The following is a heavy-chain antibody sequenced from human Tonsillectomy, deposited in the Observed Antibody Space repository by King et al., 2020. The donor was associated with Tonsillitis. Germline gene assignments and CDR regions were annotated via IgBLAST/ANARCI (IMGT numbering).Heavy chain of an antibody. CDR3: ANSLGMATFDK. D-gene: IGHD5-24*01. CDR2: IRYDGSNT. V-gene: IGHV3-30*02. CDR1: GFTFSRFG. Sequence: VQLVESGGGVVQPGGSLRLSCAASGFTFSRFGMHWVRQAPGKGLEWVAFIRYDGSNTYYTDSVKGRFTISRDNSKNTLYFQMNSLTVEDSAVYYCANSLGMATFDKWGQGTLVTVS. J-gene: IGHJ4*02.